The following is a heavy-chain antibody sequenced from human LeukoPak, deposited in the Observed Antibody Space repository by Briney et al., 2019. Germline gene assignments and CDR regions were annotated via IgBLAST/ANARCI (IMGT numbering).Heavy chain of an antibody. CDR1: GGSISSYY. CDR3: ARGTRYCSGGSCYRLDY. D-gene: IGHD2-15*01. V-gene: IGHV4-59*01. Sequence: SETLSLTCTVSGGSISSYYWSWIRQPPGKGLEWIGCIYHSGSTNYNPSPKSRVTISVDTSKNQFSLKLSSVTAADTAVYYCARGTRYCSGGSCYRLDYWGQGTLVTVSS. J-gene: IGHJ4*02. CDR2: IYHSGST.